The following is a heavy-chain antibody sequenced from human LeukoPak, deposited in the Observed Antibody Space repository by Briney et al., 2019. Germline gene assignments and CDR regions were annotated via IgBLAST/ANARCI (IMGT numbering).Heavy chain of an antibody. D-gene: IGHD2-15*01. V-gene: IGHV4-39*02. J-gene: IGHJ3*01. CDR3: ARDRESATPGAFDV. Sequence: TSETLSLTCTVSGGSISSSSYYWGWIRQPPGKGLEWIGSIYYSGSTYYNPSLKSRVTISVDTSKNQFSLKLSSVTAADTAVYYCARDRESATPGAFDVWGQGTMVTVSS. CDR2: IYYSGST. CDR1: GGSISSSSYY.